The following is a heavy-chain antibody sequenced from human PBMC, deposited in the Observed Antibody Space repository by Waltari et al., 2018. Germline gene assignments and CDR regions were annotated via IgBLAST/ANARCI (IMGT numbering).Heavy chain of an antibody. J-gene: IGHJ1*01. CDR2: INNSSSSI. Sequence: EVQMVESGGGLVQPGGSLRLSCAAPGFTFSSYSMNWVRQAPGKGLEWVSYINNSSSSIYYADSVKGRFTISRDNAKNSVYLQMNSLRAEDTAVYYCAGSLGYWGQGTLVTVSS. V-gene: IGHV3-48*04. CDR1: GFTFSSYS. D-gene: IGHD3-16*02. CDR3: AGSLGY.